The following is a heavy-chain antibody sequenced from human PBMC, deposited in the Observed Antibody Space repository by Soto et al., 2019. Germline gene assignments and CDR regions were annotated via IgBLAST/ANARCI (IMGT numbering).Heavy chain of an antibody. Sequence: PGGSLRLSCAASGFTFSTYDMHWVRQAPGKGLEWVAVISYDGSTNYYADSVKGRFTISRDNSKNTLYLQMNSLRLEDTAVYYCAKVITTGTNRGFFDYWGQGTLVTVSS. CDR2: ISYDGSTN. V-gene: IGHV3-30*18. D-gene: IGHD1-7*01. J-gene: IGHJ4*02. CDR3: AKVITTGTNRGFFDY. CDR1: GFTFSTYD.